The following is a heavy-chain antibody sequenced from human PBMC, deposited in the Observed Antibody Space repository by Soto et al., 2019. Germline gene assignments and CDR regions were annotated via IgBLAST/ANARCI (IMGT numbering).Heavy chain of an antibody. D-gene: IGHD1-1*01. CDR1: GGSFGGYY. CDR2: INHSGST. Sequence: SETLSLTCAVYGGSFGGYYWSWIRQPPGKGLEWIGEINHSGSTNYNPSLKSRVTISVDTSKNQFSLKLSSVTAADTAVYYCARRTRRNNRNTGPVGIWFDPWGQGTLVTVSS. J-gene: IGHJ5*02. CDR3: ARRTRRNNRNTGPVGIWFDP. V-gene: IGHV4-34*01.